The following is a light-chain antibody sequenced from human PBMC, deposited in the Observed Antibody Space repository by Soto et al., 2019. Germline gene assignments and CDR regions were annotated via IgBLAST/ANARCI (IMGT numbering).Light chain of an antibody. Sequence: DIQMTQSPSTLSASVGDRVTITCRASQSISDLLAWYQQKPGKAPKLLIYKASSVKSGVPSRFSGSGSGTEYTLPVSSLQPDDFATYYCQQYNGYWTFGQGTKVEVK. J-gene: IGKJ1*01. V-gene: IGKV1-5*03. CDR1: QSISDL. CDR3: QQYNGYWT. CDR2: KAS.